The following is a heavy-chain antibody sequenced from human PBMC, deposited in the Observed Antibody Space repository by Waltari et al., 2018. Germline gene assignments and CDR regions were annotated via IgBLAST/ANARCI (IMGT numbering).Heavy chain of an antibody. Sequence: QVQLQQGGAGLLTPSETLSLTCAVYGGDFSGYYWSWIRQPPGKGLEWIGEINHIGSTNYNPSLKSRVTISVDTSKNQFSLKLSSVTAADTAVYYCARGRGYDFWSGYLPHYYYYGMDVWGQGTTVTVSS. V-gene: IGHV4-34*01. CDR2: INHIGST. D-gene: IGHD3-3*01. CDR3: ARGRGYDFWSGYLPHYYYYGMDV. J-gene: IGHJ6*02. CDR1: GGDFSGYY.